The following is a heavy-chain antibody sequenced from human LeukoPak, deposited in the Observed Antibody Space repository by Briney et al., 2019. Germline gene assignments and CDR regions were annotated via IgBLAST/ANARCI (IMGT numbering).Heavy chain of an antibody. Sequence: GGSLRLSCAASGFTVSDYSMSWVRQSPGQGPEWVSSVMSGGGSTNYSNSVKGRFTISRDNAKNSVALQLDSLRADDTAVYFCTRERRGSYYAFESWGQGTLVTVSS. V-gene: IGHV3-11*01. CDR2: VMSGGGST. CDR3: TRERRGSYYAFES. D-gene: IGHD3-16*01. J-gene: IGHJ4*02. CDR1: GFTVSDYS.